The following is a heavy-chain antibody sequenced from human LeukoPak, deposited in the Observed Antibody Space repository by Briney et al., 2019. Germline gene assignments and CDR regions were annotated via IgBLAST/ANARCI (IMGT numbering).Heavy chain of an antibody. CDR2: IIPIFGTA. J-gene: IGHJ5*02. Sequence: SVKVSCKASGGTFSSYAISWVRQAPGQGPEWMGGIIPIFGTANYAQKFQGRVTITADESTSTAYMELSSLRSEDTAVYYCAREDYYDSSGYGWYWFDPWGQGTLVTVSS. CDR1: GGTFSSYA. V-gene: IGHV1-69*13. D-gene: IGHD3-22*01. CDR3: AREDYYDSSGYGWYWFDP.